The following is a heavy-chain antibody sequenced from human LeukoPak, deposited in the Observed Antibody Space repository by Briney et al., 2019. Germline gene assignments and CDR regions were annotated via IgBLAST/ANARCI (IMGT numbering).Heavy chain of an antibody. D-gene: IGHD3-10*01. V-gene: IGHV3-53*01. CDR3: ARGSVITMVRGVIIGAFDI. CDR2: IYSGGST. J-gene: IGHJ3*02. Sequence: GGSLRLSCAASGFTVSSNYMSWVRQAPGKGLEWVSVIYSGGSTYYADSVKGRLTISRDNSKNTLYLQMNSLRAEDTAVYYCARGSVITMVRGVIIGAFDIWGQGTMVTVSS. CDR1: GFTVSSNY.